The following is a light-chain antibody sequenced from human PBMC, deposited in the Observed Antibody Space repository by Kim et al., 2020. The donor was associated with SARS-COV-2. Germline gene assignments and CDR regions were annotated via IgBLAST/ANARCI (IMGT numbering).Light chain of an antibody. CDR2: DAS. V-gene: IGKV3-11*01. J-gene: IGKJ4*01. CDR3: QQRSNWPLT. Sequence: EIVLTQSPATLSLSPGERATLSCRASQNVGSHLAWYQQKPGQSPRLLTYDASNRATDVPARFSGSGSGTDFTLTISSLQPEDFATYYCQQRSNWPLTFGGGTKVDIK. CDR1: QNVGSH.